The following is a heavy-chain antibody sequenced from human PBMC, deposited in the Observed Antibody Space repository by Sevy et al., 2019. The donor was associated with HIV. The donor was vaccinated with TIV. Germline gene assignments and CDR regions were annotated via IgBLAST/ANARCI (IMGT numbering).Heavy chain of an antibody. D-gene: IGHD1-26*01. Sequence: SDTLSLTCTVSGGSITSLYWNWIRQPPGKGLEWIANIYYNGHINYNPSLKSRVTLSLGTSQNQFSLRLGSVTAADTAMYHCAGENAWGRGYSWGQGTLVTVSS. CDR1: GGSITSLY. J-gene: IGHJ4*02. CDR2: IYYNGHI. V-gene: IGHV4-59*08. CDR3: AGENAWGRGYS.